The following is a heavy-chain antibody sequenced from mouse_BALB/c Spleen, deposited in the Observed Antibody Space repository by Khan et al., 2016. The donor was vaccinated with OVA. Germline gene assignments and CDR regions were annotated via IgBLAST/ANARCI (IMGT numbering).Heavy chain of an antibody. CDR3: ARRGAARATGDYFDY. Sequence: QVRLQQSGAELVRPGTSVKMSCKAAGYTFTNYWIGWVKQRPGHGLEWIGDIYPGGGYTNYNEKFKGKATLTADTSSSTAYMQLSSLTSGDSVIDYCARRGAARATGDYFDYWGQGTTLTVSS. CDR1: GYTFTNYW. J-gene: IGHJ2*01. CDR2: IYPGGGYT. V-gene: IGHV1-63*02. D-gene: IGHD3-1*01.